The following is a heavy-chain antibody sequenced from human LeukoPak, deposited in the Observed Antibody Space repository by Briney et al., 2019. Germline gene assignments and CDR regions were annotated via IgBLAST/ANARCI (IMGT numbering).Heavy chain of an antibody. CDR3: ARARIAARLRPLDY. J-gene: IGHJ4*02. CDR2: INHSGST. Sequence: SETLSLTCAVYGGSFSGYYWSWLRQPPGKGLEWIGEINHSGSTNYNLSLKSRVTISVDTSKNQFSLKLSSVTAADTAVYYCARARIAARLRPLDYWGQGTLVTVSS. D-gene: IGHD6-6*01. V-gene: IGHV4-34*01. CDR1: GGSFSGYY.